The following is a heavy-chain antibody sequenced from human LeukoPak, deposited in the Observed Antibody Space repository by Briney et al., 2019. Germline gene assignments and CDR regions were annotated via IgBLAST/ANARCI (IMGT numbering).Heavy chain of an antibody. D-gene: IGHD5-18*01. CDR1: GYTFTRYY. J-gene: IGHJ3*02. V-gene: IGHV1-46*01. CDR2: INPSGGST. Sequence: ASVKVSCKASGYTFTRYYMHWVRQAPGQGLEWMAMINPSGGSTTYAQKFQGRVTMTTDTSTRTVYMELSSLRFEDTAVYYCAGEFAAMVTKAFDIWGPGTMVTVPS. CDR3: AGEFAAMVTKAFDI.